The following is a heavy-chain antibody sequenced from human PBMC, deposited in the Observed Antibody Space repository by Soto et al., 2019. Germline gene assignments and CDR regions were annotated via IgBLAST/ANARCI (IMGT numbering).Heavy chain of an antibody. V-gene: IGHV4-30-4*01. D-gene: IGHD2-2*01. J-gene: IGHJ4*02. CDR1: GGSISSGDYY. CDR2: IYYSGST. Sequence: SETLSLTCTVSGGSISSGDYYWSWIRQPPGKGLEWIGYIYYSGSTYYNPSLKSRVTISVDTSKNQFSLKLSSVTAADTAVYYCASTRRYCSSTSCSYYFDYWGQGTLVTVSS. CDR3: ASTRRYCSSTSCSYYFDY.